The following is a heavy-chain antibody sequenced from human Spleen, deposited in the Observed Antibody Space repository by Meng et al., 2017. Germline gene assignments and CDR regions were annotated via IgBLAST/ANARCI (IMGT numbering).Heavy chain of an antibody. CDR2: INHSGST. Sequence: QVELKQWGEGLLKPSETLALTCVVSGGSFSDYYWSWIRQSPGKGLEWIGEINHSGSTNYNPSLESRATISVDTSQNNLSLKLSSVTAADSAVYYCARGPTTMAHDFDYWGQGTLVTVSS. V-gene: IGHV4-34*01. J-gene: IGHJ4*02. CDR1: GGSFSDYY. CDR3: ARGPTTMAHDFDY. D-gene: IGHD4-11*01.